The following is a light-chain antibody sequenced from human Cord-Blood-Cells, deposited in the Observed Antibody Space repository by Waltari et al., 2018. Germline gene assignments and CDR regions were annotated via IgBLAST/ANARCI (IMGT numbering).Light chain of an antibody. V-gene: IGKV3-15*01. J-gene: IGKJ4*01. Sequence: EIVMTQSPATLSVSPGERATLSCRASQSVSSNLAWYQQKPGQAPRLLIYGASTRATGIPARFSGSESGTECTLSISSLQSEEFAVYYGQQYNNWSTVGGGTKVEIK. CDR3: QQYNNWST. CDR2: GAS. CDR1: QSVSSN.